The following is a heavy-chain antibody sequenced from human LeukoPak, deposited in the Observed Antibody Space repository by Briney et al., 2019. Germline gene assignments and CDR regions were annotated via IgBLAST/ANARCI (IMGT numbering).Heavy chain of an antibody. CDR1: GFTFSSYW. D-gene: IGHD2-2*02. CDR3: ARDFGYCSSTSCYSLEYFQH. V-gene: IGHV3-30-3*01. Sequence: SGGSLRLSCAASGFTFSSYWMSWVRQAPGKGLEWVAVISYDGSNKYYADSVKGRFTISRDNSKNTLYLQMNSLRAEDTAVYYCARDFGYCSSTSCYSLEYFQHWGQGTLVTVSS. CDR2: ISYDGSNK. J-gene: IGHJ1*01.